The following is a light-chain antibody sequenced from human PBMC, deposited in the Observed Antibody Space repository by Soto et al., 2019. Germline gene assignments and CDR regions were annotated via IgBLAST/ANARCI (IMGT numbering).Light chain of an antibody. J-gene: IGLJ1*01. CDR3: CSYAGSYTYV. CDR2: DVS. V-gene: IGLV2-11*01. CDR1: TSDVGGYNY. Sequence: QSALTQPRSVSGSPGQSVTISCSGTTSDVGGYNYVSWYQQQPGKAPKLMIYDVSKRPSGVPDHFSGSKSGNTASLTISGLQAEDEADYYCCSYAGSYTYVFGTGTKLTVL.